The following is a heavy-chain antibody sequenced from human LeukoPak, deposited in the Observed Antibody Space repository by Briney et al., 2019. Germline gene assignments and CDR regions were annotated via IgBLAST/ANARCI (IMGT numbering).Heavy chain of an antibody. D-gene: IGHD6-19*01. Sequence: GGSLRLSCAASGFTFSSYAMHWVRQAPGKGLEWVAVISYDGSNKYYAGSVKGRFTISRDNSKNTLYLQMNSLRAEDTAVYYCAREGVAVAGELDYWGQGTLVTVSS. CDR1: GFTFSSYA. J-gene: IGHJ4*02. V-gene: IGHV3-30-3*01. CDR3: AREGVAVAGELDY. CDR2: ISYDGSNK.